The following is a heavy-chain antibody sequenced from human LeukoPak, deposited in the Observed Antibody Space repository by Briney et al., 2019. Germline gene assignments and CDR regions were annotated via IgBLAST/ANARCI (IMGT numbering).Heavy chain of an antibody. V-gene: IGHV4-4*02. CDR3: ARERLAYYGSGSYANWFDP. CDR1: GGSISSSNW. Sequence: PSETLSLTCAVSGGSISSSNWWSWVRQPPGKGLEWIGEIYHSGSTNYNPSLKSRVTISVDKSKNQFSLKLSSVTAADTAVYYCARERLAYYGSGSYANWFDPWGQGTLVTVSS. CDR2: IYHSGST. J-gene: IGHJ5*02. D-gene: IGHD3-10*01.